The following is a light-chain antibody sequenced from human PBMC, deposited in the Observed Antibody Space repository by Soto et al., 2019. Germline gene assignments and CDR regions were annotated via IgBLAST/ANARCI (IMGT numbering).Light chain of an antibody. Sequence: EFVLTRSQRTVSLSGGEVYTLACRASQTVRNNYLAWYQQKPGQAPGLLIYDASSRATGIPDRFSGGGSGTDFTLTISRLEPEDFAVYYCQQFSSYPLTFGGGTKV. CDR2: DAS. CDR1: QTVRNNY. CDR3: QQFSSYPLT. V-gene: IGKV3-20*01. J-gene: IGKJ4*01.